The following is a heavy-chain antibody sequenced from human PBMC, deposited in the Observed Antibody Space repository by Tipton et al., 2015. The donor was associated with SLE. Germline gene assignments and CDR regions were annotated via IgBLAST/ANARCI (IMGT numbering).Heavy chain of an antibody. Sequence: RSLRLSCVASGFNLSNFGMHWVRQAPGKGLEWVAGIWYDGGREFYVDSVKGRFSISKDNPKNTLYLQMNSLRAEDTGVYYCARRGAASSYLDNWGQGTLVTVSS. CDR3: ARRGAASSYLDN. CDR1: GFNLSNFG. CDR2: IWYDGGRE. D-gene: IGHD2-2*01. J-gene: IGHJ4*02. V-gene: IGHV3-33*01.